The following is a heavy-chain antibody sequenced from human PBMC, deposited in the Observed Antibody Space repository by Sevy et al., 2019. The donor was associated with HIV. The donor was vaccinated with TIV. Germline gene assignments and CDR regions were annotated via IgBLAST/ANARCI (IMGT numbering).Heavy chain of an antibody. V-gene: IGHV3-7*01. J-gene: IGHJ4*02. D-gene: IGHD3-10*01. Sequence: GGSLRLSCAASGFTFSSYWMSWVRQAPGKGLEWVANIKQDGSEKYYVDSVKGRFTISRDNAKNSLYLQMNSLRAEDTAVYYCARGQPLLWFGELLMGGFDYWGQGTLVTVSS. CDR3: ARGQPLLWFGELLMGGFDY. CDR1: GFTFSSYW. CDR2: IKQDGSEK.